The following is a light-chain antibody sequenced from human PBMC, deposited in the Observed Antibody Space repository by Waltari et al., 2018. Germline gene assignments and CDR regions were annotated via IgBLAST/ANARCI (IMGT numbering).Light chain of an antibody. V-gene: IGLV2-14*01. CDR1: SSDVGGYDY. J-gene: IGLJ1*01. CDR3: SSYTSSSSLLYV. CDR2: EVS. Sequence: QSALTQPASVSGSPGQSITISCTGTSSDVGGYDYASRYQQHPGKSPKLMIYEVSHRPSWVSNRFSGSKSGNTASRTISGLQAEDEADYYCSSYTSSSSLLYVFGTGTKVTVL.